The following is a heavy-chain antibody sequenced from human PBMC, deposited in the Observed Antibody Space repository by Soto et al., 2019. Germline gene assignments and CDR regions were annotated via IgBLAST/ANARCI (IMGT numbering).Heavy chain of an antibody. V-gene: IGHV4-39*01. CDR1: GGSISSSSYY. Sequence: PSETLSLTCTVSGGSISSSSYYWGWIRQPPGKGLEWIGSIYYSGSTYYNPSLKSRVTISVDTSKNQFSLKLSSVTAADTAVYYCARLRMEGDYFDYWGQGTRVT. D-gene: IGHD1-1*01. CDR2: IYYSGST. J-gene: IGHJ4*02. CDR3: ARLRMEGDYFDY.